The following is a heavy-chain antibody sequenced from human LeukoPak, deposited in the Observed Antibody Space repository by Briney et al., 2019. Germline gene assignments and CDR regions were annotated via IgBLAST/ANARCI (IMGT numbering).Heavy chain of an antibody. Sequence: SETLSLTCAVYGGSFSGYYWSWIRQPPGKGLEWIGEINHSGSTNYNPSHKSRVTISVDTSKNQFSLKLSSVTAADTAVYYCARWVALGGGDYWGQGTLVTVSS. V-gene: IGHV4-34*01. CDR1: GGSFSGYY. CDR3: ARWVALGGGDY. CDR2: INHSGST. J-gene: IGHJ4*02. D-gene: IGHD3-16*01.